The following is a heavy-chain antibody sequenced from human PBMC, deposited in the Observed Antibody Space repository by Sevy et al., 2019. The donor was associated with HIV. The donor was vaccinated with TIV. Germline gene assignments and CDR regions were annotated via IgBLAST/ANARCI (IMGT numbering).Heavy chain of an antibody. CDR1: GGSISSYY. V-gene: IGHV4-59*01. CDR3: ARFHLPSTAAGENYYGMDV. D-gene: IGHD6-13*01. J-gene: IGHJ6*02. Sequence: SETLSLTCTVSGGSISSYYWSWIRQPPGKGLEWLGYIYYSGSTNYNPSLKSRVTISVDTSKNQFSLTLSSVTAADTAVYYCARFHLPSTAAGENYYGMDVWGQGTTVTVSS. CDR2: IYYSGST.